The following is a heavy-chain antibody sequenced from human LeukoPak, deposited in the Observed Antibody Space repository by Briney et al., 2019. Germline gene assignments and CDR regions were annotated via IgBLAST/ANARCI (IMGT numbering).Heavy chain of an antibody. J-gene: IGHJ5*02. CDR3: ARGGYYYDSSGYYWFDP. V-gene: IGHV3-23*01. CDR2: ISGSGGST. CDR1: GLTFSSYA. D-gene: IGHD3-22*01. Sequence: PGGSLRLSCAASGLTFSSYAMSWVRQAPGKGLEWVSGISGSGGSTNYADSVKGRFTIARDNSKNTLYLQMNSLRAEDTAVYYCARGGYYYDSSGYYWFDPWGQGTLVTVSS.